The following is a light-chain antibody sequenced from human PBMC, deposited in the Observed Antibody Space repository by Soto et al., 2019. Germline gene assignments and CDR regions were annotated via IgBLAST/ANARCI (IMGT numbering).Light chain of an antibody. J-gene: IGKJ1*01. Sequence: EIVLTQSPDTLSLSPGERATLSCRASKSFSHSCLAWYQQKPGQAPRLLIYGASSRATGIPDRFSGSGSGTDFTLTISRLEPEDFALYYCHQYGSSARTFAQGTKVEIK. CDR2: GAS. CDR3: HQYGSSART. CDR1: KSFSHSC. V-gene: IGKV3-20*01.